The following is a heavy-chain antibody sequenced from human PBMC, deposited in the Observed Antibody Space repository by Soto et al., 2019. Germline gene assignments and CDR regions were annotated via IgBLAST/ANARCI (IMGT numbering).Heavy chain of an antibody. CDR1: GFTFSSYS. CDR2: ISSSRSYI. CDR3: ARVYYYGGGFDY. Sequence: EAQLVESGGGLVKPGGSLRLSCAASGFTFSSYSMNWVRQAPGKGLEWVSSISSSRSYINYADSVKGRFTISRDNAKNSLYLQRNSLSAEDTAVYYCARVYYYGGGFDYWGQGTLVTVSS. J-gene: IGHJ4*02. V-gene: IGHV3-21*01. D-gene: IGHD3-22*01.